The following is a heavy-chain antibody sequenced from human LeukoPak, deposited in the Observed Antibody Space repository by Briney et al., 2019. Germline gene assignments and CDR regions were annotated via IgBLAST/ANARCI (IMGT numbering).Heavy chain of an antibody. J-gene: IGHJ3*02. CDR2: IIPIFGTA. Sequence: ASVKVSCKASGGTFSSYAISWVRQAPGQGLEWMGGIIPIFGTANYAQKFQGRVTITADESTSTAYMELSSLRSEDTAVYYCARVGQQLVRSAFDIWGQGTMVTVSS. CDR3: ARVGQQLVRSAFDI. V-gene: IGHV1-69*13. CDR1: GGTFSSYA. D-gene: IGHD6-13*01.